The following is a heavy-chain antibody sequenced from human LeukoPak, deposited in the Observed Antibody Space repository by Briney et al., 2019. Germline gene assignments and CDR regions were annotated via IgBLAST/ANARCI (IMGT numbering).Heavy chain of an antibody. V-gene: IGHV3-9*01. J-gene: IGHJ4*02. CDR2: ISWNSGSI. D-gene: IGHD3-10*01. CDR1: GFTFDDYA. Sequence: GGSLRLSCAASGFTFDDYAMHWVRQAPGKGLEWVSGISWNSGSIGYADSVKGRFTISRDNAKNSLYLQMNSLRAEDTALYYCAKARRGSGQNFDYWGQGTLVTVSS. CDR3: AKARRGSGQNFDY.